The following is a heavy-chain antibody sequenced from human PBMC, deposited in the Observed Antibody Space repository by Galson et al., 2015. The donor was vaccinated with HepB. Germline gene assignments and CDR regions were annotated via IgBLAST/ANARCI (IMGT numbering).Heavy chain of an antibody. Sequence: SLRLSCAASGFSFSSYTMNWIRQTPGKGLEWVSWVSSSGSSMDSADSVKGRFTNPRDNAKNALYLQMNNLRDEDTAVYYCAKGHGSGSWLVDYWGQGTLVTVSS. CDR3: AKGHGSGSWLVDY. D-gene: IGHD6-13*01. V-gene: IGHV3-48*02. CDR1: GFSFSSYT. CDR2: VSSSGSSM. J-gene: IGHJ4*02.